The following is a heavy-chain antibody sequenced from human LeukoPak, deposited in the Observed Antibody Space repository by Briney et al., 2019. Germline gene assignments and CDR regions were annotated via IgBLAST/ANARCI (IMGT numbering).Heavy chain of an antibody. CDR1: GFTFSDYY. V-gene: IGHV3-11*01. J-gene: IGHJ4*02. CDR2: ISSSGSTI. Sequence: GGSLRLSCAASGFTFSDYYMGWIRQAPGKGLEWVSYISSSGSTIYYADSVKGRFTISRDNAKNTLYLQMNSLRAEDTAVYYCAKDWYYYDSSGYSLMAFDYWGQGTLVTVSS. CDR3: AKDWYYYDSSGYSLMAFDY. D-gene: IGHD3-22*01.